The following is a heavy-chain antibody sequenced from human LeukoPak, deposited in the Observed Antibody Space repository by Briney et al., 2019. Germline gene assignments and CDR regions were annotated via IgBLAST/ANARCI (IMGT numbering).Heavy chain of an antibody. D-gene: IGHD6-13*01. CDR2: ISSSISYI. Sequence: GGSLRLSCAASGSTFSSYSMNWVRQAPGKGLEWVSSISSSISYIYYADSVKGRFTISRDNAKNSLYLQMNSLRAEDTAVYYCARDRGSSWYWRAYYFDYWGQGTLVTVSP. J-gene: IGHJ4*02. V-gene: IGHV3-21*01. CDR1: GSTFSSYS. CDR3: ARDRGSSWYWRAYYFDY.